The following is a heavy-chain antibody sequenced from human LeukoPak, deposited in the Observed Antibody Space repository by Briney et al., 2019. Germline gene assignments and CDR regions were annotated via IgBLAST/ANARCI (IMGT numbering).Heavy chain of an antibody. CDR1: GFFFSDHY. CDR3: ARGPDYFDY. V-gene: IGHV3-72*01. Sequence: PAGALRLSCAASGFFFSDHYMDRGRHAPGEGLEWVGCTRIKANSYTTESAASVKGRFTITRDDSKNSLYLQMNSLKTEDTAVYYCARGPDYFDYWGQGTLVTVSS. CDR2: TRIKANSYTT. J-gene: IGHJ4*02.